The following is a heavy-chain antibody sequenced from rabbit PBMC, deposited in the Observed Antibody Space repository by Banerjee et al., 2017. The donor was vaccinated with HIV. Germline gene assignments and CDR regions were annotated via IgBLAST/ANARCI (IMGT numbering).Heavy chain of an antibody. CDR1: GVSFSGSSY. Sequence: QEQLEESGGDLVKPGASLTLTCKASGVSFSGSSYMCWVRQAPGKGLEWIACIDAGSSGFTYFASWAKGRFTISKTSSTTVTLQMTSLTAADTATYFCARDLDGVIGWNFGWWGPGTLVTVS. V-gene: IGHV1S45*01. D-gene: IGHD4-1*01. CDR2: IDAGSSGFT. J-gene: IGHJ4*01. CDR3: ARDLDGVIGWNFGW.